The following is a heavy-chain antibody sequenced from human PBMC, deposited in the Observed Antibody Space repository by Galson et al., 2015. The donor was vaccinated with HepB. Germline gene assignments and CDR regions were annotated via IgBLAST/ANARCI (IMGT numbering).Heavy chain of an antibody. Sequence: SLRLSCAASGFTFSNYAVSWVRQAPGRGLEWVSALSSDAATTYYADSVKGRFTISRDTSRNTLYLQMNSLRAEDTAVYFCAKDTTWLVRGLVYFDYWGRGTLVTVSS. D-gene: IGHD3-10*01. J-gene: IGHJ4*02. CDR2: LSSDAATT. CDR3: AKDTTWLVRGLVYFDY. V-gene: IGHV3-23*01. CDR1: GFTFSNYA.